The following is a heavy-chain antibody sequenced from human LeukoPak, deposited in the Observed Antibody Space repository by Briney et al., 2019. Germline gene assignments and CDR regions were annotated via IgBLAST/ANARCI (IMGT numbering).Heavy chain of an antibody. CDR2: ISYDGSNK. CDR3: AKEPHDY. V-gene: IGHV3-30*18. J-gene: IGHJ4*02. D-gene: IGHD1-14*01. Sequence: GGSLRLSCAASGFTFSSYSMSWVRQAPGKGLEWVAVISYDGSNKYYADSVKGRFTISRDNSKNTLYLQMNSLRAEDTAVYYCAKEPHDYWGQGALVTVSS. CDR1: GFTFSSYS.